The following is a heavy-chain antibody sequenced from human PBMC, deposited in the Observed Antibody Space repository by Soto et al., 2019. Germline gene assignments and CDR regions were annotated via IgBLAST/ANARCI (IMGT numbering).Heavy chain of an antibody. CDR1: GFTFNTYA. V-gene: IGHV3-23*01. Sequence: GGSLRLSCAASGFTFNTYAMSWVRQAPGKGLEWVSAIGTSAYNTYYADSVKGRFTISRDNSKNTLYLQMGSLRAEDTAVYYCAKVMSTYYMDVWGKGTTVTVSS. D-gene: IGHD2-8*01. J-gene: IGHJ6*03. CDR3: AKVMSTYYMDV. CDR2: IGTSAYNT.